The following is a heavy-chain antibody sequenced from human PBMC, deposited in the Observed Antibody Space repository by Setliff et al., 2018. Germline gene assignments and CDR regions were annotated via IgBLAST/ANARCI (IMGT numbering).Heavy chain of an antibody. D-gene: IGHD4-17*01. CDR3: ARGRRGLYGESDY. V-gene: IGHV4-59*11. J-gene: IGHJ4*02. CDR1: GGSISSHY. CDR2: IYYSGST. Sequence: SETLSLTCTVSGGSISSHYWSWIRQPPGKGLEWIGSIYYSGSTNYNPSLKSRVTISVDTSKNQFSLKLSSVTAADTAVYYCARGRRGLYGESDYWGQGTLVTVSS.